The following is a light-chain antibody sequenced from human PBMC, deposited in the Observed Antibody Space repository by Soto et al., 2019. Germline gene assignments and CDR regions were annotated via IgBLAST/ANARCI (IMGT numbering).Light chain of an antibody. Sequence: QSVLTQPASVSGSPGQSITISCTGTSSDVGNYNLVSWFQQHPGKAPKLIIYEINKRPSGVFNRFSGSKSGNTASLTISGLQAEDEADYYCSSYAESADLIFGGGTQLTVL. CDR3: SSYAESADLI. V-gene: IGLV2-23*02. CDR1: SSDVGNYNL. CDR2: EIN. J-gene: IGLJ2*01.